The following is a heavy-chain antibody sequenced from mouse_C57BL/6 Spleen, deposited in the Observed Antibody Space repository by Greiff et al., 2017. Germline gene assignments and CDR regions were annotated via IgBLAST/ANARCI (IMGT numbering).Heavy chain of an antibody. V-gene: IGHV1-64*01. Sequence: VKLQQPGAELVKPGASVKLSCKASGYTFTSYWMHWVKQRPGQGLEWIGMIHPNSGSTNYNEKFKSKATLTVDKSSSTAYMQIRSLTSEDSAVYYCERWGYGSCFAYWGQGTLVTVSA. D-gene: IGHD1-1*01. CDR1: GYTFTSYW. CDR2: IHPNSGST. CDR3: ERWGYGSCFAY. J-gene: IGHJ3*01.